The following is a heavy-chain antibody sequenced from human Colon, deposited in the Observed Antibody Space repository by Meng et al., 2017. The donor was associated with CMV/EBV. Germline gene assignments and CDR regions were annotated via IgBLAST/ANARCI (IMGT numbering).Heavy chain of an antibody. V-gene: IGHV3-15*01. CDR1: GFTFSNAW. CDR2: IKSKTDGGTT. D-gene: IGHD2-2*01. Sequence: GRSLRLSCAASGFTFSNAWMSWVRQAPGKGLEWVGRIKSKTDGGTTDYAAPVKGRFTISRDDSKNTLYLQMNSLKTEDTAVYYCTTPDIVVVPAASFDYWGQGTLVTVSS. CDR3: TTPDIVVVPAASFDY. J-gene: IGHJ4*02.